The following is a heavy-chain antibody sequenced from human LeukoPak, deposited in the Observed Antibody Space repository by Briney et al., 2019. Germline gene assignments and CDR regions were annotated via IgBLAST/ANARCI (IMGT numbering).Heavy chain of an antibody. J-gene: IGHJ6*02. CDR3: ARRRDRDYYGMDV. CDR2: IYSSGST. D-gene: IGHD1-14*01. Sequence: KPSETLSLTCTVSGGSISGYYWSWIRQPAGKGLEWIGRIYSSGSTNYNPSLKSRVTISVDTSKNQFSLKLSPVTAADTAVYYCARRRDRDYYGMDVWGQGTTVTVPS. V-gene: IGHV4-4*07. CDR1: GGSISGYY.